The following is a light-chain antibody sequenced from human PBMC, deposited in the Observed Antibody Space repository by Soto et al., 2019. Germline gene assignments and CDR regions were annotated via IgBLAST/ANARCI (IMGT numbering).Light chain of an antibody. CDR1: QSVSSN. J-gene: IGKJ1*01. Sequence: EIVMTQSPATLSVSPGERATLSCRASQSVSSNLVWYQQKPGQAPRLLIYGASTRATGIPARFSGSGSGTEFTLTISSLQSEDFEVYYCQQYNNFWTFGQGTKVEI. CDR3: QQYNNFWT. V-gene: IGKV3-15*01. CDR2: GAS.